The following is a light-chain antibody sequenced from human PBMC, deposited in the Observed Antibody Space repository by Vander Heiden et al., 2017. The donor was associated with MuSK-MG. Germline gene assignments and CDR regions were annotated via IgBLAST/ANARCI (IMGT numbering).Light chain of an antibody. CDR3: QSSDSSLSGYV. V-gene: IGLV1-40*01. Sequence: QSVLTQPPSVSGAPGQRVTISCTGSSPNLGGGYDVHWYQQLPGTAPNRLIFGNSNRPSGVPDRFSCSKSGTSASLVTIGLQAEDEADDYCQSSDSSLSGYVFGTGTHLTVL. J-gene: IGLJ1*01. CDR1: SPNLGGGYD. CDR2: GNS.